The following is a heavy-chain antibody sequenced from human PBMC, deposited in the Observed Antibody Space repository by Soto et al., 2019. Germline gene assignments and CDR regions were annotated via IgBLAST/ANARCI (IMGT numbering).Heavy chain of an antibody. D-gene: IGHD2-2*01. Sequence: QVQLVQSGAEVKNPGSSVKVSCKTSGGTFNSYLIDWVRQAPGQALEWMGGIIPAFGTAKYAQKFQGRVTITADKSTTTAYMVLRTLTSEDTAVYYCARGLDQPPVGLYFDTWGQGTLVTVSS. J-gene: IGHJ4*02. V-gene: IGHV1-69*06. CDR2: IIPAFGTA. CDR3: ARGLDQPPVGLYFDT. CDR1: GGTFNSYL.